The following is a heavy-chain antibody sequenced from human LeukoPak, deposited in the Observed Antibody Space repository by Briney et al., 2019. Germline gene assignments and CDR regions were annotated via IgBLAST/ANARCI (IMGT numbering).Heavy chain of an antibody. Sequence: HPGTSLRLSCAASGFTFNIYGMHWVRQAPGKGLEWVALISNDGSNKYYADSVKGRFTISRDNAKNSLYLQMNSLRAEDTALYYCARDIDYDFWSGYITDYYYYYMDVWGKGTTVTVSS. CDR3: ARDIDYDFWSGYITDYYYYYMDV. V-gene: IGHV3-30*03. J-gene: IGHJ6*03. CDR2: ISNDGSNK. CDR1: GFTFNIYG. D-gene: IGHD3-3*01.